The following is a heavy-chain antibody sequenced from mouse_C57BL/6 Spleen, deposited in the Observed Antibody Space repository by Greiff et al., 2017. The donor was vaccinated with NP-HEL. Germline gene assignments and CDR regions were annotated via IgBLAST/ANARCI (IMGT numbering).Heavy chain of an antibody. V-gene: IGHV1-61*01. CDR2: IYPSDSET. J-gene: IGHJ4*01. Sequence: QVQLQQPGAELVRPGSSVKLSCKASGYTFTSYWMEWVQQRPGQGLEWIGNIYPSDSETHYNQKFKDKATLTVDKSSSQAYMQLSSLTSEDSAVYYCARRGGYYYAMDYWGQGTSVTVSS. CDR3: ARRGGYYYAMDY. CDR1: GYTFTSYW. D-gene: IGHD3-1*01.